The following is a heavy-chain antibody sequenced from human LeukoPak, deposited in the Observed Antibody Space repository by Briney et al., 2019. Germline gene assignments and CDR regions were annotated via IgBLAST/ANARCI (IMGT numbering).Heavy chain of an antibody. J-gene: IGHJ4*02. CDR3: ARDRSGSYIFDY. V-gene: IGHV3-30-3*01. CDR2: IRHDGNNQ. CDR1: GFTLSNYA. Sequence: GGSPRLSCATSGFTLSNYAVHWVRQAPGKGLEWVALIRHDGNNQYYADSVKGRFTISRDNSKNTLYLQMNSLRAEDTAVYYCARDRSGSYIFDYWGQGTLVTVSS. D-gene: IGHD1-26*01.